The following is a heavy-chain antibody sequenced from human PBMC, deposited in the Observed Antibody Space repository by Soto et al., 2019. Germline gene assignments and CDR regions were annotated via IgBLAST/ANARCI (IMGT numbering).Heavy chain of an antibody. V-gene: IGHV3-33*01. CDR2: IVRDGGQK. CDR1: GFTFSRYG. CDR3: ARDDDFEENGLDY. J-gene: IGHJ4*02. Sequence: QVHLVESGGGVVQPGRPLRLSCAASGFTFSRYGMHWVRQAPGKGLEWVGVIVRDGGQKQYADSVRGRFTISRDNSRDTLYLEVKSVTVEDTAVYYCARDDDFEENGLDYWGQGTLVTVSS. D-gene: IGHD2-21*02.